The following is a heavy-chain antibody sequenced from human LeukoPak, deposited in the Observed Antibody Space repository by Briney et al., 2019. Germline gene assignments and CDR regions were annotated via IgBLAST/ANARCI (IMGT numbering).Heavy chain of an antibody. CDR2: INSDGSST. D-gene: IGHD6-13*01. Sequence: GESLRLSCAASGFTFSSYWMHWVRQVPGKGLMWVSRINSDGSSTTYADSVKGRFTISRDNAKNTLYLQMNSLRAEDTAVYYCARGVEGRSSSINNWGQGILVTVSS. V-gene: IGHV3-74*01. CDR3: ARGVEGRSSSINN. CDR1: GFTFSSYW. J-gene: IGHJ4*02.